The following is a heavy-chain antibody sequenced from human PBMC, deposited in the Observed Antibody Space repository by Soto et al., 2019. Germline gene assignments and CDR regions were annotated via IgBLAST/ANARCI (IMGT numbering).Heavy chain of an antibody. CDR3: ARDAQGHGFDF. Sequence: SETLSLTCTVAGGSISSYYWSWIRQPPGKGLEWIGYIYYSGSTNYNPSLKSRVTISVDTSKNQFSLKLSSVTAADTAVYYCARDAQGHGFDFWGQGTLVTVSS. CDR1: GGSISSYY. CDR2: IYYSGST. V-gene: IGHV4-59*01. J-gene: IGHJ4*02.